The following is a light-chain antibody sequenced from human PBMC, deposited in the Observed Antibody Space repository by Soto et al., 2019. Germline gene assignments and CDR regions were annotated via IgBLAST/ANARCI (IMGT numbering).Light chain of an antibody. CDR1: SSNIGANYD. Sequence: QSVLTQPPSVSGAPGQRVTISCTGSSSNIGANYDVHWYQHLPGTAPKLLIYGNNNRPSGVPDRFSGSKSATSASLAITGRQAEDEAEYYCQSYDSSLSGSVFGGGTKLTVL. V-gene: IGLV1-40*01. J-gene: IGLJ2*01. CDR2: GNN. CDR3: QSYDSSLSGSV.